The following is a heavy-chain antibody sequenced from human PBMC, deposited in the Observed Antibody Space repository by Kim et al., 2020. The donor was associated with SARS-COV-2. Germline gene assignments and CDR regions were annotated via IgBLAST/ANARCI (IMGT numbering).Heavy chain of an antibody. CDR3: ARGALRTAMVSVAYYFDY. CDR2: MNPNSGNT. V-gene: IGHV1-8*01. Sequence: ASVKVSCKASGYTFTSYDINWVRQATGQGLEWMGWMNPNSGNTGYAQKFQGRVTMTRNTSISTAYMELSSLRSEDTAVYYCARGALRTAMVSVAYYFDYWGQGTLVTVSS. J-gene: IGHJ4*02. CDR1: GYTFTSYD. D-gene: IGHD5-18*01.